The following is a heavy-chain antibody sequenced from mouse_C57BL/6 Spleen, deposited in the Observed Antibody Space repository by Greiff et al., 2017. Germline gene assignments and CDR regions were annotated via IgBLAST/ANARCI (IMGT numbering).Heavy chain of an antibody. CDR2: INPNYGTT. D-gene: IGHD2-5*01. Sequence: EVQLQQSGPELVKPGASVKISCKASGYSFTDYNMNWVKQSNGKSLEWIGVINPNYGTTSYNQKFKCKATMTVDQSSSSVYMQLNSLTAEDASGYYCASYYSNPWFAYWGQGTLVTVSA. V-gene: IGHV1-39*01. J-gene: IGHJ3*01. CDR3: ASYYSNPWFAY. CDR1: GYSFTDYN.